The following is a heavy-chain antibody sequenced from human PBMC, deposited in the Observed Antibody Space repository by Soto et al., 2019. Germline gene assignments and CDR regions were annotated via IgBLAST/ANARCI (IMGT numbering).Heavy chain of an antibody. CDR1: ESTFRRYS. CDR2: TSYDGKVQ. CDR3: AKEYGKDYWYFHY. D-gene: IGHD5-12*01. J-gene: IGHJ4*02. Sequence: QAHLVESGGGVAQPGRSLRLSCEASESTFRRYSMHWVRQAPGKGLEWVGVTSYDGKVQYYGDSVKGRFTISRDNSKNTVYLQMNSLRDEDTAIYYCAKEYGKDYWYFHYWGQGTLVTVSS. V-gene: IGHV3-30*18.